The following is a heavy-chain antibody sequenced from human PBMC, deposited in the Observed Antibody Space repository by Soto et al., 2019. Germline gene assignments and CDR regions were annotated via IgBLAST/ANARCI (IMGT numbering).Heavy chain of an antibody. CDR3: TDSGLWFGDVAYYYGMDV. D-gene: IGHD3-10*01. J-gene: IGHJ6*02. V-gene: IGHV3-15*07. CDR1: GFTFSNAW. CDR2: IKSKTDGGTT. Sequence: GGSLRLSCAASGFTFSNAWMNWVRQAPGKGLEWVGRIKSKTDGGTTDYAAPVKGRFTISRDDSKNTLYLQMNSLKTEDTAVYYCTDSGLWFGDVAYYYGMDVWGQGTTVTVSS.